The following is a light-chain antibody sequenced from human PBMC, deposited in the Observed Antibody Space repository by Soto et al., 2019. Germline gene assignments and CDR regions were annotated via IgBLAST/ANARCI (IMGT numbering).Light chain of an antibody. CDR2: DVS. V-gene: IGLV2-14*01. CDR1: SSDVGGYNY. J-gene: IGLJ2*01. CDR3: SSYTSSSTVV. Sequence: QSALTQPASVSGSPGQSITISCTGTSSDVGGYNYVSWYQQHAGKAPKLTIYDVSNRPSGVSNRFSGSKSGNTASLTISGLQAEDGADYYCSSYTSSSTVVFGGGTKVTVL.